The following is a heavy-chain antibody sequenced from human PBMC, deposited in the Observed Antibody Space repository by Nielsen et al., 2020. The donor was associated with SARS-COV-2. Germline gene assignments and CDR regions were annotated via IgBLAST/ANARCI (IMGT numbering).Heavy chain of an antibody. CDR1: GGSISSYY. J-gene: IGHJ6*02. CDR2: ISNTGIT. V-gene: IGHV4-59*01. CDR3: ARDHGYNYAYGHYYYGMDV. Sequence: SETLSLTCTVSGGSISSYYWSWIRQPPGKGLEWIGYISNTGITNYNPSLQSRVTISVETSKNQFSLKLSSVTAADTAVYYCARDHGYNYAYGHYYYGMDVWGQGTTVTVSS. D-gene: IGHD5-24*01.